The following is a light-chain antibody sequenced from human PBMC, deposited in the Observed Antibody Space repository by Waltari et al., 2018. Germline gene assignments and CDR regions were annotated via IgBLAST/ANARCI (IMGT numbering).Light chain of an antibody. Sequence: DIVMPQSPLSLPVTPGEPASISCRSRQSLLYSNGVNCQVRYLQKPGQPPQLLIYLGSSRATGVPDRFSGSGSGTDFTLKISSVEAEDFAIYYCMQALQIPWTFGQGTKVEIK. CDR3: MQALQIPWT. CDR2: LGS. V-gene: IGKV2-28*01. J-gene: IGKJ1*01. CDR1: QSLLYSNGVNC.